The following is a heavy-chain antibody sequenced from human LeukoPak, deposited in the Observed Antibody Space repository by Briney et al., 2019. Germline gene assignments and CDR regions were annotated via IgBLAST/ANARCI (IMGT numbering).Heavy chain of an antibody. CDR2: IYYSGST. Sequence: TSETLSLTCTVSGGSISSYYWSWIRQPPGKGLEWIGYIYYSGSTNYNPSLKSRVTISVDTSKNQFSLKLSSVTAADTAVYYCARESVLGDAFDIWGQGTMVTVSS. J-gene: IGHJ3*02. CDR1: GGSISSYY. V-gene: IGHV4-59*01. CDR3: ARESVLGDAFDI. D-gene: IGHD1-1*01.